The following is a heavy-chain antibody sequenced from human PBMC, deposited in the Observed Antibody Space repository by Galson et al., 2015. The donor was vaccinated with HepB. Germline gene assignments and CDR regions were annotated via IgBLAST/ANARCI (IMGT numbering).Heavy chain of an antibody. Sequence: SLRLSCAASGFTFSSYWMSWVRQAPGKGLEWVANIKPDGSDKYYVDSVKGRFTISRDNAKNSLYLQMNSLRAEDSAVYYCAKASQSDSTYYIGYNWFDPWGQGTLVTVSS. CDR2: IKPDGSDK. CDR3: AKASQSDSTYYIGYNWFDP. J-gene: IGHJ5*02. V-gene: IGHV3-7*03. CDR1: GFTFSSYW. D-gene: IGHD1-26*01.